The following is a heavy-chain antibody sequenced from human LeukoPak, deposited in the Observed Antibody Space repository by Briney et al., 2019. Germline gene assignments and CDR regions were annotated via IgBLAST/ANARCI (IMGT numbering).Heavy chain of an antibody. CDR3: ARSYTYYDILTGYYFDYYYYYMDV. Sequence: ASVKVSCKASGYTFTSYGISWVRQAPGQGLEWMGWISAYNGNTNYAQKLQGRVTMTTDTSTSTAYMELRSLRSDDTAVYDCARSYTYYDILTGYYFDYYYYYMDVWGKGTTVTISS. V-gene: IGHV1-18*01. D-gene: IGHD3-9*01. J-gene: IGHJ6*03. CDR2: ISAYNGNT. CDR1: GYTFTSYG.